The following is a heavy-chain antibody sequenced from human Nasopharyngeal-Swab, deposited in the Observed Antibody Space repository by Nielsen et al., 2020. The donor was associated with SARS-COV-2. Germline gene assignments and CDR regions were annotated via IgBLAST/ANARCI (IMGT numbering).Heavy chain of an antibody. D-gene: IGHD4-17*01. CDR3: ARDAPAHYGAFY. Sequence: GESLKISCAASGFTFSNRWMSWVRQAPGKGLEWVAFIAHDASNEYYGDSVKGRFSISRDSSKNTLYLQMDSLRGEDTAVYYCARDAPAHYGAFYWGRGTLVTVSS. V-gene: IGHV3-30*03. CDR1: GFTFSNRW. CDR2: IAHDASNE. J-gene: IGHJ4*02.